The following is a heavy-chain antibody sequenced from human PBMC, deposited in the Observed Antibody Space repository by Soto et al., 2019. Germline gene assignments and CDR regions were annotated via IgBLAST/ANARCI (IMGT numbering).Heavy chain of an antibody. CDR1: GGSVNSGSFY. CDR2: IYSSGST. Sequence: SETLSLTWTVSGGSVNSGSFYWSWIRQPPGKELEWIGLIYSSGSTNYNPSLKSRLTISLDTSNNQFTLKLSSVTAADTAVYYCARLGGYYQVFDQWGQGSLVTVSS. D-gene: IGHD3-22*01. CDR3: ARLGGYYQVFDQ. J-gene: IGHJ4*02. V-gene: IGHV4-61*01.